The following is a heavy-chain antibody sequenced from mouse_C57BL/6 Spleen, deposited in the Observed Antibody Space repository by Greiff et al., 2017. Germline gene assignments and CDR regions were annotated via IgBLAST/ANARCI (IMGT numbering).Heavy chain of an antibody. CDR3: ARIYYDYDPYYFDY. CDR1: GFTFSSYT. J-gene: IGHJ2*01. D-gene: IGHD2-4*01. V-gene: IGHV5-9*01. Sequence: DVKLVESGGGLVKPGGSLKLSCAASGFTFSSYTMSWVRQTPEKRLEWVATISGGGGNTYYPDSVKGRFTIARDNAKNTLYLQMSSLRSEDTALYYCARIYYDYDPYYFDYWGQGTTLTVSS. CDR2: ISGGGGNT.